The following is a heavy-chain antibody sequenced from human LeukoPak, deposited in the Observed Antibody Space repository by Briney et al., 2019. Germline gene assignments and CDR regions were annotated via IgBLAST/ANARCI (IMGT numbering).Heavy chain of an antibody. CDR1: GFTFSSYA. Sequence: GRSLRLSCAASGFTFSSYAMHWVRQAPGKGLEWVALISYDATNEYFADSVKGRFTISRDNSKTTLYLQMNSLRAEDTAVYYCALNVGISFDHWGQGTLVTVSS. J-gene: IGHJ4*02. V-gene: IGHV3-30*03. CDR3: ALNVGISFDH. D-gene: IGHD7-27*01. CDR2: ISYDATNE.